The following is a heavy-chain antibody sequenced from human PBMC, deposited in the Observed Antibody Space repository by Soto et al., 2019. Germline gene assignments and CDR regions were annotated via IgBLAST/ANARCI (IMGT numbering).Heavy chain of an antibody. V-gene: IGHV3-30*18. CDR1: GFIFSSYG. D-gene: IGHD3-22*01. CDR2: ISYDGSNK. Sequence: GGSLRLSCAASGFIFSSYGMHWVRQAPGKGLEWVAVISYDGSNKYYADSVKGRFTISRDNSKNTLYLQMNSLRAEDTAVYYCAKTYSSGYYYYGMDVWGQGTTVTVS. J-gene: IGHJ6*02. CDR3: AKTYSSGYYYYGMDV.